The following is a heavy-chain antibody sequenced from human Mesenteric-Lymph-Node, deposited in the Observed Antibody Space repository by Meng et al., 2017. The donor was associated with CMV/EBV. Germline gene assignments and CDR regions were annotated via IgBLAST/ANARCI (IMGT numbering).Heavy chain of an antibody. CDR2: ISDSGRT. D-gene: IGHD5-24*01. Sequence: CTVSGGSISSGDYDWSWIRQTPGRGLEWIAHISDSGRTHHNPPLKSRLTISIDSSKNQFSLKLRSVTAADTAVYYCARNVESYFDYWGQGMVVTVSS. CDR3: ARNVESYFDY. V-gene: IGHV4-30-4*08. CDR1: GGSISSGDYD. J-gene: IGHJ4*02.